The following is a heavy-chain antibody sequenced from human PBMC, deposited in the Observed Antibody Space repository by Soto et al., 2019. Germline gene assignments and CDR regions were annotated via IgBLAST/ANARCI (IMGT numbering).Heavy chain of an antibody. V-gene: IGHV1-2*04. J-gene: IGHJ4*02. Sequence: ASVKVSCKASGYTFTGYYMHWVRQAPGQGLEWMGWINPDSGGTNYAQKFQGWVTMTRDTSISTAYMELSRLRSDDTAVYYCARAGPRMTTVPFDYWGQGTLVTVSS. CDR2: INPDSGGT. D-gene: IGHD4-4*01. CDR3: ARAGPRMTTVPFDY. CDR1: GYTFTGYY.